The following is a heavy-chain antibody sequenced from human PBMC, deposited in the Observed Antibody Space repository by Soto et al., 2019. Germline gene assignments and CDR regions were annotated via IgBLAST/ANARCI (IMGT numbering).Heavy chain of an antibody. CDR3: GLEPTGTGGFDY. J-gene: IGHJ4*02. Sequence: EVQLLESGGNLVQPGGSLRVSCAASGFTFSSYVMSWVRQAPGKGLEWVSGISGSGGSKYYADSVKGRFTISRDNSKNTLYLQMNSLRADDSAIYYCGLEPTGTGGFDYWGQGTVLTVSS. D-gene: IGHD7-27*01. CDR1: GFTFSSYV. CDR2: ISGSGGSK. V-gene: IGHV3-23*01.